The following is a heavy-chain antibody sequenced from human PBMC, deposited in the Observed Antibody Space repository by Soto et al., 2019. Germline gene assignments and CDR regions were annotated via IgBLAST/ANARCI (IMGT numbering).Heavy chain of an antibody. D-gene: IGHD1-26*01. CDR2: ISAYNGNT. J-gene: IGHJ4*02. Sequence: QVQLVQSGAEVKKPGASVKVSCEASGYSFRTYGISWVRQAPGQGLEWMGWISAYNGNTKYAQKFHGRVTMTKDASTSTAYMDMRSLRSDDTAVYYCARDPGTYSGSYRYWGQGTLVTVSS. CDR1: GYSFRTYG. CDR3: ARDPGTYSGSYRY. V-gene: IGHV1-18*04.